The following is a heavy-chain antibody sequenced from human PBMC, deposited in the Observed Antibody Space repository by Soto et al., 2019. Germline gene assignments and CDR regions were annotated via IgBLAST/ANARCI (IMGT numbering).Heavy chain of an antibody. CDR3: ARVSPMRVVAGYYYYCMQV. Sequence: VGSLRLSCASSVCTFSSYWMSCVRHSPGKWLEWVANIKQDGSEKYYVDSVKGRFTISRDNAKNSLYLQMNSLRAEDTAVYYCARVSPMRVVAGYYYYCMQVLGQATTVNVSS. D-gene: IGHD6-19*01. J-gene: IGHJ6*01. CDR1: VCTFSSYW. CDR2: IKQDGSEK. V-gene: IGHV3-7*03.